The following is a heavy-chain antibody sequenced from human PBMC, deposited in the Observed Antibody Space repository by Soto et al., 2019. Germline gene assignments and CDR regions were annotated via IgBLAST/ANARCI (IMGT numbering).Heavy chain of an antibody. CDR3: ARVFPSDSSGYYFDY. CDR2: IYYSGST. D-gene: IGHD3-22*01. CDR1: GGSINSGGYY. V-gene: IGHV4-31*03. Sequence: SETLSLTCTVSGGSINSGGYYWSWIRQHPGKGLEWIGYIYYSGSTYYNPSLKSRVTISVDTSKNQFSLKLSSVTAADTAVYYCARVFPSDSSGYYFDYWGQGTLVTVSS. J-gene: IGHJ4*02.